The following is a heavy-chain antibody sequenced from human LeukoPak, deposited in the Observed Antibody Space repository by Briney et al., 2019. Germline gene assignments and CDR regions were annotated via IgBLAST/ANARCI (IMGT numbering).Heavy chain of an antibody. D-gene: IGHD4-17*01. Sequence: GGSLRLSCAASGFTFSSYSMNWVRQAPGKGLEWVSYISSSSSTIYYADSVKGRFTISRDNAKNSLYLQMNSLRAEDTAVYYCARCAARMPTDYGDYVSFIFYYYMDVWGKGTTVTVSS. CDR2: ISSSSSTI. CDR1: GFTFSSYS. J-gene: IGHJ6*03. V-gene: IGHV3-48*01. CDR3: ARCAARMPTDYGDYVSFIFYYYMDV.